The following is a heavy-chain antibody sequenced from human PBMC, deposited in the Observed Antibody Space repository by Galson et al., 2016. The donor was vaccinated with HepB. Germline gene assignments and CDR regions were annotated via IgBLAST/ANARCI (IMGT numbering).Heavy chain of an antibody. D-gene: IGHD6-13*01. V-gene: IGHV4-30-2*01. CDR1: GDSISSGGYS. J-gene: IGHJ4*02. CDR2: IYHSGRA. Sequence: TLSLTCDVSGDSISSGGYSWSWIRQPPGKGLEWIGYIYHSGRANYNPSLKSRVTMSVDKSKNNFSLNLNSVTAADTAVYYCARVPPATWYGYFDSWGPGTLVTVSS. CDR3: ARVPPATWYGYFDS.